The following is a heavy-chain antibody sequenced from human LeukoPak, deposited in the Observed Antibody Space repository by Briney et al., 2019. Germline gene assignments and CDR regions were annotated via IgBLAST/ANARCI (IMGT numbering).Heavy chain of an antibody. CDR1: GFTFSSYA. CDR2: ISGSGGST. Sequence: GGSLRLSCAASGFTFSSYAMSWVRQAPGKGLGWVSAISGSGGSTYYADSVKGRFTISRDNSKNTLYLQMNSLRAEDTAVYYCAKGPGDYVWGSYRPPIYFDYWGQGTLVTVSS. V-gene: IGHV3-23*01. CDR3: AKGPGDYVWGSYRPPIYFDY. J-gene: IGHJ4*02. D-gene: IGHD3-16*02.